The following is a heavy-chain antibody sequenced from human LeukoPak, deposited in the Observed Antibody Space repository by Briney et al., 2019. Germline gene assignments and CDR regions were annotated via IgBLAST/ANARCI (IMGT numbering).Heavy chain of an antibody. CDR3: ARDEDATGFDY. J-gene: IGHJ4*02. Sequence: SVKVSCKASGYTFTSYGISWVRQAPGQGLEWMGGIIPIFGTANYAQKFQGRVTITADKSTSTAYMELSSLRSEDTAVYYCARDEDATGFDYWGQGTLVTVSS. CDR2: IIPIFGTA. D-gene: IGHD1-14*01. V-gene: IGHV1-69*06. CDR1: GYTFTSYG.